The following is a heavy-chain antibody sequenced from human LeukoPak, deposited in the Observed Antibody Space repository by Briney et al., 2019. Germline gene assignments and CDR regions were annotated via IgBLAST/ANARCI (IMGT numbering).Heavy chain of an antibody. J-gene: IGHJ4*02. D-gene: IGHD2-2*01. V-gene: IGHV3-23*01. CDR1: GFPFSNAW. CDR3: AKDGGGYCNNSSC. Sequence: GGSLTLSCAASGFPFSNAWLSWVRQAPGKGLECVSAISDSGDKTDYADSVRGRFTIYRDNSKDTLYLQMNSLGAADTAVYYCAKDGGGYCNNSSCWGQGTLVTVSS. CDR2: ISDSGDKT.